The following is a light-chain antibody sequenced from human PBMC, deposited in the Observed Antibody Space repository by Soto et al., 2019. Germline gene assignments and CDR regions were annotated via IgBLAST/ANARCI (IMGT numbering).Light chain of an antibody. CDR2: DAS. CDR3: QQFNGPIT. V-gene: IGKV1-13*02. J-gene: IGKJ5*01. Sequence: IQLTQSPSSLSASVGDRVTITCRASQGVSSALAWYQQKPGKAPKLLIYDASSLESGVPSRFSGSGSGTNFTLTISGLQPEDFATYYCQQFNGPITFGQGTRLEIK. CDR1: QGVSSA.